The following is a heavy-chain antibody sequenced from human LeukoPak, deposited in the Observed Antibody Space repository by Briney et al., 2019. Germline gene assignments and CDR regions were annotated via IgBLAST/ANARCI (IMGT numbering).Heavy chain of an antibody. Sequence: PGGSLRLSCEASGFTFRNHGMHWVRQAPDGGVEWGAVIWYDGSNKYYGGSVKGRFTISRDNSKNMLYLQINSLRAEDTAVYFCVRDRSARYLDYWGQGTLVTVSS. CDR3: VRDRSARYLDY. CDR2: IWYDGSNK. J-gene: IGHJ4*02. CDR1: GFTFRNHG. V-gene: IGHV3-33*01.